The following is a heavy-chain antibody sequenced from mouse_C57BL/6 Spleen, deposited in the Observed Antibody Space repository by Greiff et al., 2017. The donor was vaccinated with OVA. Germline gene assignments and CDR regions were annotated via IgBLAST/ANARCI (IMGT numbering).Heavy chain of an antibody. CDR3: ARSITTYWYFDV. CDR2: INPNNGGT. V-gene: IGHV1-18*01. J-gene: IGHJ1*03. Sequence: VHVKQSGPELVKPGASVKIPCKASGYTFTDYNMDWVKQSHGKSLEWIGDINPNNGGTIYNQKFKGKATLTVDKSSSTAYMELRSLTSEDTAVYYCARSITTYWYFDVWGTGTTVTVSS. CDR1: GYTFTDYN. D-gene: IGHD1-1*01.